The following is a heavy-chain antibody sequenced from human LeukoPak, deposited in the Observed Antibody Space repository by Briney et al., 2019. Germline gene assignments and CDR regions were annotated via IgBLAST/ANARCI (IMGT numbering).Heavy chain of an antibody. Sequence: GGSLRLSCAASGFTFSSYGMSWVRQAPGKGLGWVAVISYDGSNKYYADSVKGRFTISRDNSKNTLYLQMNSLRAEDTAVYYCAREATVTSSKDFDYWGQGTLVTVSS. CDR2: ISYDGSNK. D-gene: IGHD4-17*01. V-gene: IGHV3-30*03. CDR1: GFTFSSYG. CDR3: AREATVTSSKDFDY. J-gene: IGHJ4*02.